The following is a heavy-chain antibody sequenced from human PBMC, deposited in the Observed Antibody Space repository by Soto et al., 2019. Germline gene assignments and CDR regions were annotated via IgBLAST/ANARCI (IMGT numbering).Heavy chain of an antibody. CDR1: GFSFRHYE. V-gene: IGHV3-48*03. D-gene: IGHD5-12*01. CDR2: ISSGGATI. Sequence: LRLSCAASGFSFRHYEMNWVRQAPGKGLEWVSYISSGGATISYSDSVKGRFTISRDDAMNSLYLQMNSLRAEDTAVYYCARVRYSGYDSDYWGQGTLVTVSS. J-gene: IGHJ4*02. CDR3: ARVRYSGYDSDY.